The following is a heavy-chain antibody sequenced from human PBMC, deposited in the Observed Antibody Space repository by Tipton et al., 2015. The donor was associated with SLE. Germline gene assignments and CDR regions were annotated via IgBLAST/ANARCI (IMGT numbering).Heavy chain of an antibody. J-gene: IGHJ3*02. CDR3: VRDLVTGWGDGFDI. V-gene: IGHV4-4*07. CDR1: GGSISSYY. Sequence: TLSLTCTVSGGSISSYYWSWIRQPAGGGLEWIGEINQSGTINYNPSLKSRVTLSEDTSNNYFTLSLTSVTAADTAVYFCVRDLVTGWGDGFDIWGHGTTVTVS. CDR2: INQSGTI. D-gene: IGHD2-21*02.